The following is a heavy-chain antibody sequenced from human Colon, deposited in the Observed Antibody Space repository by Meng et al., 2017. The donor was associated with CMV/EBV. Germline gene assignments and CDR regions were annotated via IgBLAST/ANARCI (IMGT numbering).Heavy chain of an antibody. CDR2: IKREKDGGTI. CDR1: GVTVSNAW. CDR3: ATTVLVPASNIDF. V-gene: IGHV3-15*01. Sequence: GVTVSNAWMSWVRQAPGKGLEWVGRIKREKDGGTIDYAAHVKDRFIISRDDSKNTVYLQMNSLRSEDTAVYYCATTVLVPASNIDFWGQGTLVTVSS. D-gene: IGHD3-10*01. J-gene: IGHJ4*02.